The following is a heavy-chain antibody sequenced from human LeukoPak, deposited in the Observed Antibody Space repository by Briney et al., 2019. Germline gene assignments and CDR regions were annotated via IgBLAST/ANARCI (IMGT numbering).Heavy chain of an antibody. D-gene: IGHD6-25*01. CDR3: AKGQSGGMWHLTLFDY. J-gene: IGHJ4*02. V-gene: IGHV3-30*18. CDR2: ISSDGSDM. CDR1: GLTFSNFG. Sequence: PGGSLILSCVVSGLTFSNFGIHWVRQAPGKGLEWVAVISSDGSDMYYVDSVKGRFTISRDNSKNTLYLQMNSLRAEDTAVYYCAKGQSGGMWHLTLFDYWGQGTLVTVSS.